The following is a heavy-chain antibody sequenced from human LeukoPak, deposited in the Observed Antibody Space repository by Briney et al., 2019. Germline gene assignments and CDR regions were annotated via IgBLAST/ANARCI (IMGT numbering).Heavy chain of an antibody. Sequence: GASVKVSCKASGYTFTSYGISWVRQAPGQGLEWMGWISAYNGNTNYAQKLQGRVTMTTDTPTSTAYMELRSLRSDDPAVYYCARVYSSSWTPADYFDYWGQGTLVTVSS. J-gene: IGHJ4*02. CDR2: ISAYNGNT. CDR3: ARVYSSSWTPADYFDY. V-gene: IGHV1-18*01. CDR1: GYTFTSYG. D-gene: IGHD6-13*01.